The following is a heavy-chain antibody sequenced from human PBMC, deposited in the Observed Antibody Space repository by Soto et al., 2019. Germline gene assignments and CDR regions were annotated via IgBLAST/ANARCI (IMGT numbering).Heavy chain of an antibody. J-gene: IGHJ4*02. CDR2: IDPSDSYT. CDR1: GYSFTNYW. V-gene: IGHV5-10-1*01. CDR3: ARHGTLGPFDY. Sequence: GESLKISCKCSGYSFTNYWIGWVRQMPGKGLEWMGRIDPSDSYTNYSPSFQGHVTISADKSISTAYLQWSSLKASDTAMYYCARHGTLGPFDYWGQGTLVTVSS. D-gene: IGHD7-27*01.